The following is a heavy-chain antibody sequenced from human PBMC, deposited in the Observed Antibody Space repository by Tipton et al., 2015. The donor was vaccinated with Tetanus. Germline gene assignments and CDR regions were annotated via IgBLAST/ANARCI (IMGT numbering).Heavy chain of an antibody. CDR1: GFSFSTYG. J-gene: IGHJ6*02. CDR3: AKDNGGPAAGAIYGIDV. CDR2: ISYDGSSR. D-gene: IGHD3-16*01. Sequence: SLRLSCSASGFSFSTYGMHWVRQAPGKGLEWVAVISYDGSSRYYADSLKVRFTISRDNSKNMLYLDMNSLRPADTAVYFCAKDNGGPAAGAIYGIDVWGQGTTVTVSS. V-gene: IGHV3-30*18.